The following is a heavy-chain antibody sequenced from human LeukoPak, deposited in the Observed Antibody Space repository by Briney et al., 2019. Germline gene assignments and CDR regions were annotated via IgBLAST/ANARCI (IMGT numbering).Heavy chain of an antibody. CDR3: AKGAPRSITYYDYVWGSYRYTGGPDY. Sequence: GGSLRLSCAASGFTFDDYAMHWVRQAPGKGLEWVSLISGDGGSTYYADSVKGRFTISRDNSKNSLYLQMNSLRTEDTALYYCAKGAPRSITYYDYVWGSYRYTGGPDYWGQGTLVTVSS. CDR2: ISGDGGST. CDR1: GFTFDDYA. V-gene: IGHV3-43*02. J-gene: IGHJ4*02. D-gene: IGHD3-16*02.